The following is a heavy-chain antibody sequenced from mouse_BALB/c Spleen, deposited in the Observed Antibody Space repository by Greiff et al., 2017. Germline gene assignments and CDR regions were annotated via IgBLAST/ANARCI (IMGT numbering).Heavy chain of an antibody. J-gene: IGHJ2*01. CDR2: ISSGGST. CDR1: GFTFSSYA. V-gene: IGHV5-6-5*01. Sequence: EVKLMESGGGLVKPGGSLKLSCAASGFTFSSYAMSWVRQTPEKRLEWVASISSGGSTYYPDSVKGRFTISRDNARNILYLQMSSLRSEDTAMYYCARGEDDYDGYYFDYWGQGTTLTVAS. CDR3: ARGEDDYDGYYFDY. D-gene: IGHD2-4*01.